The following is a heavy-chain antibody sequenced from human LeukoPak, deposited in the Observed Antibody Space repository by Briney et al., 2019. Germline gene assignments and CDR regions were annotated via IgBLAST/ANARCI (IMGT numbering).Heavy chain of an antibody. J-gene: IGHJ1*01. Sequence: PGKSLRLSCAAFGFTFDNYAMHWVRHAPGKGLEWVSSISWNSANIAYADSVKGRFTISRDNAKNSLYLQMNSLRPEDMALYYCVKDTSGASQYFQYWGHGTVVTVSS. CDR1: GFTFDNYA. V-gene: IGHV3-9*03. CDR2: ISWNSANI. CDR3: VKDTSGASQYFQY. D-gene: IGHD2-15*01.